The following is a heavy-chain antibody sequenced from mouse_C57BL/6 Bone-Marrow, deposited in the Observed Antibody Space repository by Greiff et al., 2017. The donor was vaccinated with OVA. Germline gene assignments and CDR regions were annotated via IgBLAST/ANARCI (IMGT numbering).Heavy chain of an antibody. V-gene: IGHV5-6*02. Sequence: EVKLEESGGDLVKPGGSLKLSCAASGFTFSSYGMSWVRQTPDKRLEWVATISSGGSYTYYPDSVKGRFTISRDNAKNTLYLQMSSLKSEDTAMYYCARHDYGSVYWYFDVWGTGTTVTVS. CDR2: ISSGGSYT. D-gene: IGHD1-1*01. CDR3: ARHDYGSVYWYFDV. CDR1: GFTFSSYG. J-gene: IGHJ1*03.